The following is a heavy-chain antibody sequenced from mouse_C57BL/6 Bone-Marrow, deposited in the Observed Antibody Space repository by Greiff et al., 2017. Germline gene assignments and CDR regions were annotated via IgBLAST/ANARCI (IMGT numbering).Heavy chain of an antibody. CDR1: GYTFTSYW. J-gene: IGHJ2*01. D-gene: IGHD1-1*01. CDR2: IDPSASYT. Sequence: VQLQQPGAELVMPGASVKLSCKASGYTFTSYWMHWVKQRPGQGLAWIGEIDPSASYTNSTQKFKGKSTLPVDKSSSTAYMQLSSLTSEDSAVYYGAREKFITTVVALDYWGQGTTLTVSS. V-gene: IGHV1-69*01. CDR3: AREKFITTVVALDY.